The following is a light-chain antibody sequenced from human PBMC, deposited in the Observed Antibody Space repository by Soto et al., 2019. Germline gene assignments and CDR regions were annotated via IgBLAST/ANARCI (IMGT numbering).Light chain of an antibody. CDR1: QSVTSSY. CDR3: QQYSTSPQT. Sequence: EIVLTQSPGTLSLSPGERATLSCRASQSVTSSYLDWYQQKPGQAPRLLIYGASSRATGIPDRFSGSGSGTDFTLTISSLEPEDFAVYYCQQYSTSPQTFGQGTKLEIK. J-gene: IGKJ2*01. CDR2: GAS. V-gene: IGKV3-20*01.